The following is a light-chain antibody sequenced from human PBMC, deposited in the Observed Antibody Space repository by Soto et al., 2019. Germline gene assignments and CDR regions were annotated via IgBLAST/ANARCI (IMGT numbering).Light chain of an antibody. CDR1: NNDVGRYNY. CDR2: DVS. Sequence: QSALTQPASVSGSPGQSITISCTGTNNDVGRYNYASWYQQHPGKAPKLMIYDVSIRPSGVSNRFSGSKSGSTASLTITGLQAEDEADYYCSSFASSSTLVVFGGGTKLTVL. J-gene: IGLJ2*01. V-gene: IGLV2-14*01. CDR3: SSFASSSTLVV.